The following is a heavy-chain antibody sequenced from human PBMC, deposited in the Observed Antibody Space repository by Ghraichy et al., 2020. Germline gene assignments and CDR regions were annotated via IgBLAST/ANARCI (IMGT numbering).Heavy chain of an antibody. D-gene: IGHD1-26*01. CDR2: INHSGST. Sequence: SETLSLTCAVYGGSFSGYYWSWIRQPPGKGLEWIGEINHSGSTNYNPSLKSRVTISVDTSKNQFSLKLSSVTAADTAVYYCVIDLHSIVGANGDYWGQGTLVTVSS. V-gene: IGHV4-34*01. CDR3: VIDLHSIVGANGDY. CDR1: GGSFSGYY. J-gene: IGHJ4*02.